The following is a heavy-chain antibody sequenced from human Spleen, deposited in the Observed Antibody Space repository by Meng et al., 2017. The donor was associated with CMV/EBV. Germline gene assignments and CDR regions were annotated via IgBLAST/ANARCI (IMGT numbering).Heavy chain of an antibody. CDR3: VREYCGGDCSCANFYFDN. Sequence: ASVKVSCKASGYTITTYGLSWVRQAPGQGLEWMGWISTHSGDTNYAPKVQGRVTMTTDTSTNTAYMELRSLRSDDTAIDYCVREYCGGDCSCANFYFDNWGQGTLVTVSS. CDR1: GYTITTYG. CDR2: ISTHSGDT. D-gene: IGHD2-21*01. V-gene: IGHV1-18*01. J-gene: IGHJ4*02.